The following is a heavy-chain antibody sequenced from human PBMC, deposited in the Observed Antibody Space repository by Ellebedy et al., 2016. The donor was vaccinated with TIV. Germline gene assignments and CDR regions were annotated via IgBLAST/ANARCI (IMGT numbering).Heavy chain of an antibody. J-gene: IGHJ4*02. V-gene: IGHV3-23*01. Sequence: GGSLRLXXAASGFTFSSYAMSWVRQAPGKGLEWVSAISGSGGSTYYADSVKGRFTISRDNSKNTLYLQMNSLRAEDTAVYYCAKAYTMDPVNWYYFDYWGQGTLVTVSS. D-gene: IGHD3-10*01. CDR3: AKAYTMDPVNWYYFDY. CDR2: ISGSGGST. CDR1: GFTFSSYA.